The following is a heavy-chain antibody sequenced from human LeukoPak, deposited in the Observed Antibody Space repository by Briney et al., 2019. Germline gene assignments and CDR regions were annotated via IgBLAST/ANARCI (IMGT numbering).Heavy chain of an antibody. V-gene: IGHV4-39*01. CDR1: GGSISSSSYY. Sequence: SETLSLTCTVSGGSISSSSYYWGWIRQPPGKGLEWIGSIYYSGSTYYNPSLKSRVTISVDTSKNQFSLKLSPVTAADTAVYYCARQADEGRFDPWGQGTLVTVSS. J-gene: IGHJ5*02. CDR3: ARQADEGRFDP. CDR2: IYYSGST.